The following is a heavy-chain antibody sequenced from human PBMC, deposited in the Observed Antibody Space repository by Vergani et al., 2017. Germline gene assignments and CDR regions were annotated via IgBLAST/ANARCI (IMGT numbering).Heavy chain of an antibody. CDR2: IIPIFGTA. CDR3: ARDRLERGTGYFDL. Sequence: QVQLVQSGAEVKKPGSSVKVSCKASGGTFSSYAISWVRQAPGQGPEWMGGIIPIFGTANYAQKFQGRVTITADESTSTAYMELSSLRSEDTAVYYCARDRLERGTGYFDLWGRGTLVTVSS. CDR1: GGTFSSYA. V-gene: IGHV1-69*01. D-gene: IGHD1-1*01. J-gene: IGHJ2*01.